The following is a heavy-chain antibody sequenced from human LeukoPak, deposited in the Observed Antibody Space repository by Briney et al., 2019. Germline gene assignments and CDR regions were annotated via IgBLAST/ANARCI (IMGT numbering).Heavy chain of an antibody. Sequence: GESLRLSCAVSGFTFSGFWMSWSRQAPGKGLEWVASINSDGSEGYYADVVKGRFTISRDNAKNSLYLQMNSLRAENTAVYYCARDRWSYDPQGGFDCWGQGTLVTVSS. CDR3: ARDRWSYDPQGGFDC. CDR2: INSDGSEG. CDR1: GFTFSGFW. D-gene: IGHD3-22*01. V-gene: IGHV3-7*03. J-gene: IGHJ4*02.